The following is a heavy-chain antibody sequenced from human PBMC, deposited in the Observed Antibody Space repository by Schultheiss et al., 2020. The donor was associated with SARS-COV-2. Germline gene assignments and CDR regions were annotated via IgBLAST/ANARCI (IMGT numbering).Heavy chain of an antibody. CDR3: ASTGGTALTLSSIAVAGAGDY. V-gene: IGHV3-33*01. J-gene: IGHJ4*02. CDR1: GFTFTSYG. CDR2: IWYDGSNK. Sequence: GGSLRLSCAASGFTFTSYGMHWIRQAPGKGLEWVAVIWYDGSNKYYADSVKGRFTISRDNSKNTLYLQMNSLRAEDTAVYYCASTGGTALTLSSIAVAGAGDYWGQGTLVTVYS. D-gene: IGHD6-19*01.